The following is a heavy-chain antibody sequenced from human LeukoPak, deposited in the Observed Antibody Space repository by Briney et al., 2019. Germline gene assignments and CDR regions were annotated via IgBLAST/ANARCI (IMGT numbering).Heavy chain of an antibody. CDR2: IYSGGSA. CDR1: GFTVSSKY. Sequence: GGSLRVSCAASGFTVSSKYMSWVRQAPGKGLEWVSVIYSGGSAYYADSVKGRFTISRDNSKNTLYLQMNSLRPEDTAVYYCARGSSGSYYGFDCWGQGTLVTVSS. V-gene: IGHV3-66*02. D-gene: IGHD1-26*01. CDR3: ARGSSGSYYGFDC. J-gene: IGHJ4*02.